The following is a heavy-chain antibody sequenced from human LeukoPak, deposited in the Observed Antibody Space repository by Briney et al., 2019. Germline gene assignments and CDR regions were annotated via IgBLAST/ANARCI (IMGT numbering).Heavy chain of an antibody. D-gene: IGHD2-2*01. CDR2: INPNSGGT. J-gene: IGHJ6*02. CDR1: GYTFTGYY. CDR3: ASNPPTSSTYYFYGMDV. Sequence: ASVKVSCKASGYTFTGYYMHWVRQAPGQGLEWMGWINPNSGGTNYAQKFQGRVTMTRDTSISTAYMELSRLRSDDTAVYYCASNPPTSSTYYFYGMDVWGQGTTVTGSS. V-gene: IGHV1-2*02.